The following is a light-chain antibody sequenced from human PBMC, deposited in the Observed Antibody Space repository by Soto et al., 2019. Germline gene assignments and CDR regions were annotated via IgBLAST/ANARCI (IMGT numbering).Light chain of an antibody. CDR2: EVS. V-gene: IGLV2-23*02. Sequence: QSALTQPASVSGSPGQSITISSTGTISDVGSYNLVSWYQQHPGKAPKLMIYEVSKRPSVVSNRFSGSKSGNTASLTISGLQAEDVADYYCCSYAGSSTPLIFGTGTKITVL. CDR1: ISDVGSYNL. J-gene: IGLJ1*01. CDR3: CSYAGSSTPLI.